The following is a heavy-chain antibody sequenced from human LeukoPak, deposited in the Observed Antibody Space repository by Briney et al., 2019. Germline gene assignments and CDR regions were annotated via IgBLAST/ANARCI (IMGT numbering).Heavy chain of an antibody. CDR2: ISYDGSNK. Sequence: PGRSLRLSCAASGFTFSSYAMHWVRRAPGKGLEWVAVISYDGSNKYYADSVKGRFTISRDNSKNTLYLQMNSLRAEDTAAYYCARDLTSSGWPYYFDYWGQGTLVTVSS. CDR1: GFTFSSYA. CDR3: ARDLTSSGWPYYFDY. J-gene: IGHJ4*02. V-gene: IGHV3-30*01. D-gene: IGHD6-19*01.